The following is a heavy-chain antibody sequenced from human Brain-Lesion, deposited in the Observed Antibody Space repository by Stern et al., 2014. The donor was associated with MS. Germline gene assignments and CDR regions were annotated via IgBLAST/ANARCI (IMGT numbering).Heavy chain of an antibody. CDR2: MNPNSGNT. J-gene: IGHJ6*03. V-gene: IGHV1-8*01. D-gene: IGHD3-10*01. CDR3: ARGSYPQLYYYYYYYMDV. Sequence: QVQLVQSGAEVKKPGASVKVSCKASGYTFTSYDINWVRQATGQGLEWMGWMNPNSGNTGYAQKFQGRVTMTRNTSISTAYMELSSLRSEDTAVYYCARGSYPQLYYYYYYYMDVWGKGTTVTVSS. CDR1: GYTFTSYD.